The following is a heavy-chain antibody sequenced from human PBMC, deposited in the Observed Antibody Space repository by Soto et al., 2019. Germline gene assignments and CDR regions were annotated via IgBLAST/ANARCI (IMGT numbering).Heavy chain of an antibody. J-gene: IGHJ3*02. Sequence: GGSLRLSCAASGFSFTTYVMHWVRQAPGKGLEWVAVISHDGSYKYYGDAGKGRFTISRDISKNAVYLEMNSLRPEDTAVYYCAKGLLAIVGTTLPRDAFNIWGQGTMVTVSS. CDR2: ISHDGSYK. D-gene: IGHD1-26*01. V-gene: IGHV3-30*18. CDR3: AKGLLAIVGTTLPRDAFNI. CDR1: GFSFTTYV.